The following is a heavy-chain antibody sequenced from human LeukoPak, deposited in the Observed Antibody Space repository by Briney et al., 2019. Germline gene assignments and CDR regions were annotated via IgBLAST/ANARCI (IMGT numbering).Heavy chain of an antibody. V-gene: IGHV3-30-3*01. CDR2: ISYDGSNK. CDR1: GFTFDDYA. D-gene: IGHD3-22*01. Sequence: GGSLRLSCAASGFTFDDYAMHWVRQAPGKGLEWVAVISYDGSNKYYADSVKGRFTISRDNSKNTLYLQMNSLRAEDTAVYYCARPYYYDSSGYSGFGYWGQGTLVTVSS. CDR3: ARPYYYDSSGYSGFGY. J-gene: IGHJ4*02.